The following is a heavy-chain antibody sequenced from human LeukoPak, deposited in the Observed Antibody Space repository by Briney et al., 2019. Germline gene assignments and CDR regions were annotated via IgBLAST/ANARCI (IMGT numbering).Heavy chain of an antibody. D-gene: IGHD1-1*01. CDR2: ISYIGST. J-gene: IGHJ3*02. CDR3: AGNQLALNALNI. Sequence: SETLSLTCTVSGGSMSSHYWSWIRQPPGKGLEWLGYISYIGSTNYSPSLKSRVTISVDTSKNQFSLRLSSVTAADTAVYFCAGNQLALNALNIWGQGTMVTVSS. V-gene: IGHV4-59*11. CDR1: GGSMSSHY.